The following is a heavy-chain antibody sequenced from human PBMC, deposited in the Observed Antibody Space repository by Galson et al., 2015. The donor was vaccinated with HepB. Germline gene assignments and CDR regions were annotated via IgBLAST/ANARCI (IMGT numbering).Heavy chain of an antibody. V-gene: IGHV1-18*04. CDR1: GYTFTSYG. CDR3: ARDVLGSGWYDGNWFDP. D-gene: IGHD6-19*01. CDR2: ISAYNGNT. J-gene: IGHJ5*02. Sequence: SVKVSCKASGYTFTSYGISWVRQAPGQGLEWMGWISAYNGNTNYAQKLQGRVTMTTDTSTSTAYMELRSLRSDDTAVYYCARDVLGSGWYDGNWFDPWGQGTLVTVSS.